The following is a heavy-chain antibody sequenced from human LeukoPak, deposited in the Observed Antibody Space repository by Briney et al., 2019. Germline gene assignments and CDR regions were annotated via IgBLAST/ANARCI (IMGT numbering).Heavy chain of an antibody. D-gene: IGHD3-22*01. J-gene: IGHJ4*02. CDR1: GFTLSSNS. V-gene: IGHV3-53*01. Sequence: GGSLRLSCTVSGFTLSSNSMSWVRQAPGKGLEWVSFIYSGGNTHNSDSVKGRFTISRDSSKNTLYLQMNSLRAEDTAVYYCARRAGDYSHPYDYWGQGTLVTVSS. CDR3: ARRAGDYSHPYDY. CDR2: IYSGGNT.